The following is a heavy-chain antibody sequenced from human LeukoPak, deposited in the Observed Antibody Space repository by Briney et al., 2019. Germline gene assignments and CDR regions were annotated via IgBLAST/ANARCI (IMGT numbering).Heavy chain of an antibody. CDR3: ARDAAGWSRDY. CDR1: GFTFSTYS. CDR2: ITPGTTDI. Sequence: GGSLRLSCAASGFTFSTYSMDWVRQAPGKGLQWVSTITPGTTDIYYGGSVKGRFTISRDDAKNLVYLQMNSLRAEDTAVYFCARDAAGWSRDYWGEGALVTVSS. D-gene: IGHD6-19*01. V-gene: IGHV3-21*01. J-gene: IGHJ4*02.